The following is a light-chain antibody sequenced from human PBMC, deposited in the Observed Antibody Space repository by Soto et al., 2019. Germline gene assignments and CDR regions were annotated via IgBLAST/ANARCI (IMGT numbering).Light chain of an antibody. J-gene: IGKJ1*01. CDR2: DAT. CDR3: QQYMSVWWT. CDR1: HSIESW. Sequence: QMTQSPSTLSAYVGDRVTITCRASHSIESWLAWYQQRPGQAPKLLISDATNLRSGVPPRFSGSESGTQFPLTISSLQPDDVGTYYCQQYMSVWWTFGQGTRVEVK. V-gene: IGKV1-5*01.